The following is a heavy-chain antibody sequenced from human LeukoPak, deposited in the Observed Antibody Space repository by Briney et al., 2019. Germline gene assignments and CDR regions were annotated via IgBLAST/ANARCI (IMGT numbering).Heavy chain of an antibody. D-gene: IGHD1-1*01. Sequence: RPSATLSLTCAVYGRSFSGYYWSCIRQPPRKGLEWIGEINHSGSTNYNPSLKSRVTISVDTSKNQFSLKLSSVTAADTAVYYCARGKTGTTDFDYWGQGTLVTVSS. CDR2: INHSGST. CDR3: ARGKTGTTDFDY. V-gene: IGHV4-34*01. J-gene: IGHJ4*02. CDR1: GRSFSGYY.